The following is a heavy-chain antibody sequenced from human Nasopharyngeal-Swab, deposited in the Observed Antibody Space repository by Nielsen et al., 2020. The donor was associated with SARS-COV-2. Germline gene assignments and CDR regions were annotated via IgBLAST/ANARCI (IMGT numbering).Heavy chain of an antibody. Sequence: GESLKISCTGFGYSFVNHWIGWVRQKPGKGLEWMGMVYPGNSEVAYSPSFQGRVTISADKSINTAYLQWNSLRASDTAMYFCARRAARDGYNYEVDPWGQGTLVTVSS. V-gene: IGHV5-51*01. CDR1: GYSFVNHW. CDR3: ARRAARDGYNYEVDP. J-gene: IGHJ5*02. CDR2: VYPGNSEV. D-gene: IGHD5-24*01.